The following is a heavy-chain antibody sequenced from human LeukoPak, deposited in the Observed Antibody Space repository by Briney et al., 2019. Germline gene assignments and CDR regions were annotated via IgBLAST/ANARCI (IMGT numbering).Heavy chain of an antibody. CDR2: INPNSGGT. D-gene: IGHD3-10*01. CDR3: ARGDLLYYSHGEVGY. CDR1: GYTFTGYY. J-gene: IGHJ4*02. V-gene: IGHV1-2*02. Sequence: ASVKISCKASGYTFTGYYMHWVRQAPGQGLEWMGWINPNSGGTNYAQKFQGRVTMTRDTSISTAYMELSRLRSDDTAVYYCARGDLLYYSHGEVGYWGQGTLVTVSS.